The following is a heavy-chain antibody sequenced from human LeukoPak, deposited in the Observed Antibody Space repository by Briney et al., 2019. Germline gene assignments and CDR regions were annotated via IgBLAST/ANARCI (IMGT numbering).Heavy chain of an antibody. CDR2: IYYSGST. D-gene: IGHD3-22*01. CDR3: ARFRTDDTSGYYGGSFDY. V-gene: IGHV4-59*08. J-gene: IGHJ4*02. Sequence: SETLSLTCAVYGGSFSGYSWSWIRQPPGKGLEWIGYIYYSGSTYYNPSLKSRVTISVDTSKNQFSLKLSSVTAADTAVYYCARFRTDDTSGYYGGSFDYWGQGTLVTVSS. CDR1: GGSFSGYS.